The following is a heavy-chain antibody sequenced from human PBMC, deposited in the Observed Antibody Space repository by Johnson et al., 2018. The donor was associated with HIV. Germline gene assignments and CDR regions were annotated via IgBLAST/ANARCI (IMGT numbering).Heavy chain of an antibody. Sequence: VQLVESGGGLVQPGASLTLSCAVSGFTVSSNYMSWVSPAPGKGLEWVSVISSGGSTYYADSVKGRFTISRDNSKNTLYLQMSGLRIEDTAVYYCARTQVYSSSRDDAFDIWGQGTMVTVSS. J-gene: IGHJ3*02. D-gene: IGHD6-13*01. CDR1: GFTVSSNY. V-gene: IGHV3-66*02. CDR3: ARTQVYSSSRDDAFDI. CDR2: ISSGGST.